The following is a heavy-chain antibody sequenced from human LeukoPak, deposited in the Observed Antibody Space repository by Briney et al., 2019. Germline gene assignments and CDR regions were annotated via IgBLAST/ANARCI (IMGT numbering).Heavy chain of an antibody. J-gene: IGHJ4*02. CDR3: ATERDYDFWSGYRTHYFDF. D-gene: IGHD3-3*01. Sequence: GGSLRLSCAASGFTFSSYAMSWVRQAPGKGLEWVSAISGSGGSTYYADSVKGRFTISRDNSKNTLYLQMNSLRAEDTAVYYCATERDYDFWSGYRTHYFDFWGQGTLVTVSS. V-gene: IGHV3-23*01. CDR1: GFTFSSYA. CDR2: ISGSGGST.